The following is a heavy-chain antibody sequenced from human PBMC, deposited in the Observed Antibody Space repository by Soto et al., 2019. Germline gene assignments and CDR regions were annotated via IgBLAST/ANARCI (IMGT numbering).Heavy chain of an antibody. CDR2: IYSGGDT. CDR3: ARAYGSGSYPSDY. CDR1: GFTVSNTY. J-gene: IGHJ4*02. V-gene: IGHV3-53*04. Sequence: EVQLVESGGGLVQPGGSLRLSCAASGFTVSNTYMGWVRQAPGKGLEWVSVIYSGGDTYYADSVKGRFTISRHSSKNTLSLQMHSLRPEDTAVYYCARAYGSGSYPSDYWGQGTQVTVSS. D-gene: IGHD3-10*01.